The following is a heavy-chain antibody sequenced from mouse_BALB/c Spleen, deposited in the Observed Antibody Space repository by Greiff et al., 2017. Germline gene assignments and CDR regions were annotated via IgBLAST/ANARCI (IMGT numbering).Heavy chain of an antibody. CDR3: AREGTTATPDD. Sequence: QVQLQQSGPGLVAPSQSLSITCTVSGFSLTSYGVHWVRQPPGKGLEWLGVIWAGGSTNYNSALMSRLSISKDNSKSQVFLKMNSLQTDDTAMYYCAREGTTATPDDWGEGTTLTVSS. D-gene: IGHD1-2*01. CDR1: GFSLTSYG. CDR2: IWAGGST. V-gene: IGHV2-9*02. J-gene: IGHJ2*01.